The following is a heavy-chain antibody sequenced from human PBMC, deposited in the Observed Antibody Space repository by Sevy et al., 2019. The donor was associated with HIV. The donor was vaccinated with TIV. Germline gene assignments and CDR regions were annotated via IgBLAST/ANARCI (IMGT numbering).Heavy chain of an antibody. D-gene: IGHD3-10*01. J-gene: IGHJ4*02. CDR3: ARAIIIMAHIGSFPFDY. CDR2: INPNSGGT. Sequence: ASVKVSCKASGYTFTGYYMHWVRQAPGQGLEWMGRINPNSGGTNYAQKFQGRVTMTRDTSISTAYMELSRLRSDDTAVYYCARAIIIMAHIGSFPFDYWGRGTLVTVSS. CDR1: GYTFTGYY. V-gene: IGHV1-2*06.